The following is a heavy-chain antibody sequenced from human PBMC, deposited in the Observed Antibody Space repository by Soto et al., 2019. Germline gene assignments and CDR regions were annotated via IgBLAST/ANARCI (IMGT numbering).Heavy chain of an antibody. CDR3: ATGTFWGSYRSLDY. J-gene: IGHJ4*02. Sequence: EASVKVSFKASGYTFTSYDINWLRQATGQGLEWMGWMNPNSGNTGYAQKFQGRVTMTRNTSISTAYMELSSLRSEDTAVYYCATGTFWGSYRSLDYWGQGTLVTVSS. CDR2: MNPNSGNT. V-gene: IGHV1-8*01. D-gene: IGHD3-16*02. CDR1: GYTFTSYD.